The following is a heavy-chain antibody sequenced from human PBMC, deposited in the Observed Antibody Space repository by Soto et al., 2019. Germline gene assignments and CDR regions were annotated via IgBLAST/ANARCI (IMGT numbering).Heavy chain of an antibody. CDR1: GYTFTSYD. D-gene: IGHD3-9*01. Sequence: ASVKVSCKASGYTFTSYDINWVRQATGQGLEWMGWMNPNSGNTGYAQKFQGRVIVTRNTSISTAYMELSSLRSEDTAVYYCARKDLTGYYSFDYWGQGTLVTVSS. CDR2: MNPNSGNT. V-gene: IGHV1-8*01. J-gene: IGHJ4*02. CDR3: ARKDLTGYYSFDY.